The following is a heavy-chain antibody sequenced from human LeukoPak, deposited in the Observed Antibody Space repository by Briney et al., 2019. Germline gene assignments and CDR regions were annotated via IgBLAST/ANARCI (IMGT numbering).Heavy chain of an antibody. Sequence: GASVKVSCKASGFTFTSPAVQWVRQARGRRLEWIGWIVVGSGNTNYAQKFQGRVTMTEDTSTDTAYMELSSLRSEDTAVYYCATVGVSFWGQGTLVTVSS. CDR1: GFTFTSPA. J-gene: IGHJ4*02. CDR2: IVVGSGNT. CDR3: ATVGVSF. D-gene: IGHD2-8*01. V-gene: IGHV1-58*01.